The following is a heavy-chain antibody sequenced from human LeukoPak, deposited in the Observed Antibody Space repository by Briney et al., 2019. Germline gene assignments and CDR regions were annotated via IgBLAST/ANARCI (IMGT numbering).Heavy chain of an antibody. Sequence: GGSLRLSCAASGFTFSSYAMHWVRQAPGKGLEWVASIKQDGYDKSYVDSVKGRFTISRDNAKNSLFLQMNSLRAEDTAIYYCARGMTPFDYWGQGTLVTVSS. D-gene: IGHD2-15*01. CDR1: GFTFSSYA. CDR2: IKQDGYDK. CDR3: ARGMTPFDY. J-gene: IGHJ4*02. V-gene: IGHV3-7*04.